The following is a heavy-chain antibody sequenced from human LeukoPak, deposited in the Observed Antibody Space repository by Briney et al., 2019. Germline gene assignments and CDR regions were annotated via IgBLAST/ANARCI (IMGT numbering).Heavy chain of an antibody. Sequence: SETLSLTCAAYGGSFSGYYWSWIRQPPGKGLEWIGEINHSGSTNYNPSLKSRVTIPIDTSNNQFSLKLSSVTAADTAVYYCARGIAVAGTSSPYNWFDPWGQGTLVTVSS. CDR3: ARGIAVAGTSSPYNWFDP. CDR2: INHSGST. J-gene: IGHJ5*02. V-gene: IGHV4-34*01. D-gene: IGHD6-19*01. CDR1: GGSFSGYY.